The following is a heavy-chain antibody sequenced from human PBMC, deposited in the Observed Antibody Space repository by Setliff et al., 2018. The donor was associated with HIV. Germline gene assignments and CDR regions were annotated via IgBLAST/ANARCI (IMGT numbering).Heavy chain of an antibody. D-gene: IGHD3-22*01. Sequence: SETLSLTCTVSGGSISNGYYYWVWFRQPPGKGLEWIGGIFYTGSAHYNPSLKSRVTISVDTSRNQFSMKLSSVTAADTTMYYCARWVTTPTKGAFDIWGQGTVVTVSS. V-gene: IGHV4-39*01. CDR2: IFYTGSA. CDR1: GGSISNGYYY. CDR3: ARWVTTPTKGAFDI. J-gene: IGHJ3*02.